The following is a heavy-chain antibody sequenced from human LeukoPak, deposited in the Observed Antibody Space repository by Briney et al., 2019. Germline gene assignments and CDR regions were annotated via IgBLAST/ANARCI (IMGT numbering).Heavy chain of an antibody. CDR1: GYTFTGYY. J-gene: IGHJ6*04. D-gene: IGHD3-10*01. CDR2: INPNSGGT. V-gene: IGHV1-2*04. CDR3: AREGQLWFGEKGTVGEDYGMDV. Sequence: GASVEVSCKASGYTFTGYYMHWVRQAPGQGLEWMGWINPNSGGTNYAQKFQGWVTMTRDTSISTAYMELSRLRSDDTAVYYCAREGQLWFGEKGTVGEDYGMDVWGKGTTVTVSS.